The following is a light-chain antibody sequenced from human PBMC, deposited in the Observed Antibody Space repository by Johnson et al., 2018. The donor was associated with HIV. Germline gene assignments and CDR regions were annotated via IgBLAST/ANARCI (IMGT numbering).Light chain of an antibody. CDR2: ENN. CDR1: SSNIGNNY. V-gene: IGLV1-51*02. Sequence: VLTQPPSVSAAPGQKVTISCSGSSSNIGNNYVSWYQQLPGTAPKLLIYENNKRPSGIPDRFSGSKSGTSATLGITGLQTGDEADYYCGTWDSSLDAYVFGTGTKVAVL. J-gene: IGLJ1*01. CDR3: GTWDSSLDAYV.